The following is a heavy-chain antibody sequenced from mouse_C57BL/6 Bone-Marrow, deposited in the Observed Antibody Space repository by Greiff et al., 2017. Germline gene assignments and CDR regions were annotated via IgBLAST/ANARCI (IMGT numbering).Heavy chain of an antibody. CDR2: IDPETGGT. CDR1: GYTFTAYE. J-gene: IGHJ2*01. V-gene: IGHV1-15*01. CDR3: TIRPGDY. Sequence: VQLQQSGAELVRPGASVTLSCKASGYTFTAYEMHWVKQTPVHGLEWIGAIDPETGGTAYNQKFKGKAILTADKSSSTAYMELRSLTSEDSAVYYCTIRPGDYWGQGTTLTVSS.